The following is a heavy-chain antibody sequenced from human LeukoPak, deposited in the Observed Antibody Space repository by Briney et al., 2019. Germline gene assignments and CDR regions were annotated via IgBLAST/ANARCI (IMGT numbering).Heavy chain of an antibody. CDR1: GFSFRSYW. J-gene: IGHJ4*02. V-gene: IGHV3-7*02. CDR3: VSTATFDY. Sequence: PGGSPRLSCAASGFSFRSYWMSWVRQAPGKGLEWVANIKQDGREKYYVDSVKGRFTISRDNAKNSLYLQMNSLRAEDTAVYYCVSTATFDYWGQGSLVTVSS. D-gene: IGHD1-1*01. CDR2: IKQDGREK.